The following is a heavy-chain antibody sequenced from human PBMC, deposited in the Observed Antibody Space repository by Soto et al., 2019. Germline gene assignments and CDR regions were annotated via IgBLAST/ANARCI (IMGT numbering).Heavy chain of an antibody. CDR2: VSYSGIP. CDR1: GASISSYF. Sequence: PSETLSLTCTVSGASISSYFCSWIRQPPWKGLEWVAYVSYSGIPHYNPSLQSRVTVSVDTSKSQFSLEVTSLTAADTAVYYCARRGPVQLWAFDYWGQGSLVTVSS. V-gene: IGHV4-59*01. D-gene: IGHD5-18*01. J-gene: IGHJ4*02. CDR3: ARRGPVQLWAFDY.